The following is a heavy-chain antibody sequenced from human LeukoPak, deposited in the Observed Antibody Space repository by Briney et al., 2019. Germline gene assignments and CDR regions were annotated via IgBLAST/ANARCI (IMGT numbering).Heavy chain of an antibody. Sequence: GSLRLSCAASGFTFSSYEMNWVRQAPGKGLEWVSYISSSGSTIYYADSVKGRFTISRDNAKNSLYLQMNSLRAEDTAVYYCARYRFVVGATDSFDIWGQGTMVTVSS. V-gene: IGHV3-48*03. CDR1: GFTFSSYE. CDR2: ISSSGSTI. J-gene: IGHJ3*02. D-gene: IGHD1-26*01. CDR3: ARYRFVVGATDSFDI.